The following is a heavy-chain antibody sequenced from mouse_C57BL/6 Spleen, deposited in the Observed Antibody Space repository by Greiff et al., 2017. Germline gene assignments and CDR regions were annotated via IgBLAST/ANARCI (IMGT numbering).Heavy chain of an antibody. CDR3: ARRYPDV. D-gene: IGHD5-1-1*01. V-gene: IGHV1-61*01. CDR2: IYPSDSET. CDR1: GYTFTSYW. Sequence: VQLQQPGAELVRPGSSVKLSCKASGYTFTSYWMDWVKQRPGQGLEWIGYIYPSDSETHYNQKFKDKATLTVDKSSSTAYMQLSSLTSEASAFYYCARRYPDVWGTGTTVTVSS. J-gene: IGHJ1*03.